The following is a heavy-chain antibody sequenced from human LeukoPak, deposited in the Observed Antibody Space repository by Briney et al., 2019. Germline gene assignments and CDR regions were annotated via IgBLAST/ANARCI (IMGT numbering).Heavy chain of an antibody. J-gene: IGHJ4*02. CDR1: GDSISNYY. Sequence: SETLSLTCTVSGDSISNYYWSWIRQPPGKRLEWIGDIYYSGSSDYNPSLKTRVTMSVDTSKSQFSLNLNSVTTADTAVYYCARGLVYRDWGQGTLVTVSS. CDR3: ARGLVYRD. V-gene: IGHV4-59*01. CDR2: IYYSGSS. D-gene: IGHD1-14*01.